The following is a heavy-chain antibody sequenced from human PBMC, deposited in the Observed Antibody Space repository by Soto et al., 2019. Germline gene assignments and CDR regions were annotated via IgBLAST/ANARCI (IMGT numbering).Heavy chain of an antibody. Sequence: VGSLRLSCAASGFTFSSYGMHWVRQAPGKGLEWVAVIWYDGSNKYYADSVKGRFTSSRDNSKNTLYLQMNSLRAEDTAVYYCAREGTGDTAMVSWYYYGMDVWGQGTTVTVSS. J-gene: IGHJ6*02. V-gene: IGHV3-33*01. D-gene: IGHD5-18*01. CDR2: IWYDGSNK. CDR3: AREGTGDTAMVSWYYYGMDV. CDR1: GFTFSSYG.